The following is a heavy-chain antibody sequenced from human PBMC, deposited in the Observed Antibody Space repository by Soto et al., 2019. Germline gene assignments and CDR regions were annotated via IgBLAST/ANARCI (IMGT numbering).Heavy chain of an antibody. D-gene: IGHD5-18*01. CDR1: GFTFSSYG. J-gene: IGHJ6*02. CDR3: AKDRMDWGNTAMVPYEGYFYDGMDV. Sequence: LSCAASGFTFSSYGMHWVRQAPGPGLEWVAVISFDGSNKYYADSGKGRFTISRDNTKNTLYLQMNTLRAEDTDVYYCAKDRMDWGNTAMVPYEGYFYDGMDVWGQGTMVTVSS. CDR2: ISFDGSNK. V-gene: IGHV3-30*18.